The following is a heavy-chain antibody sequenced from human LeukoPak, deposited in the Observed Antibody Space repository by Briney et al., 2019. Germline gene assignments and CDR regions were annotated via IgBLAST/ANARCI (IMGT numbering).Heavy chain of an antibody. Sequence: SGTLSLTCTVSGGSISSHFWTWIRQPAGKGLEWIGRIYTSGSTNYNPSLKSRVTISVDTSKNQFSLKLSSVTAADTAVYYCAIMITFGGVIVRDHWGQGTLVTVSS. CDR3: AIMITFGGVIVRDH. CDR2: IYTSGST. D-gene: IGHD3-16*02. CDR1: GGSISSHF. J-gene: IGHJ4*02. V-gene: IGHV4-4*07.